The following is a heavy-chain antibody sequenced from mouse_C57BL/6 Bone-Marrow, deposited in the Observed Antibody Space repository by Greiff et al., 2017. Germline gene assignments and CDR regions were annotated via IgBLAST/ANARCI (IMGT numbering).Heavy chain of an antibody. CDR2: ISSGGSYT. Sequence: EVQVVESGGDLVKPGGSLKLSCAASGFTFSSYGMSWVRQTPDKRLEWVATISSGGSYTYYPASVKGRFTISRDNAKNTLYLQMSSLKSEDTAMYYCARLGDGAWFAYWGQGTLVTVSA. CDR1: GFTFSSYG. V-gene: IGHV5-6*01. D-gene: IGHD3-3*01. J-gene: IGHJ3*01. CDR3: ARLGDGAWFAY.